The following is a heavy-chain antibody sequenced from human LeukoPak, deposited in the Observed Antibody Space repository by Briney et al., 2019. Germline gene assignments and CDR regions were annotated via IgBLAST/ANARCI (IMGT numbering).Heavy chain of an antibody. CDR2: IYYSGST. Sequence: SQTLSLTCTVSGGSISSGGYYWSWIRQHPGKGLEWIGYIYYSGSTYYNPSLKSRVTISVDTSKNQFSLKLSSVTAADTAVYYCARNRWTYYESSGNEDSSSYNYMDVWGKGTTVTVSS. CDR3: ARNRWTYYESSGNEDSSSYNYMDV. D-gene: IGHD3-22*01. CDR1: GGSISSGGYY. J-gene: IGHJ6*03. V-gene: IGHV4-31*03.